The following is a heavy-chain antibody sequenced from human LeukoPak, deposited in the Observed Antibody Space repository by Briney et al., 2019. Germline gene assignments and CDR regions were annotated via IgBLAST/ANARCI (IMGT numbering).Heavy chain of an antibody. D-gene: IGHD3-22*01. CDR2: IRSSGGTT. J-gene: IGHJ5*02. Sequence: PGGSLRLSCAASGFIFSDFSMNWVRQAPRKGLEWVSYIRSSGGTTYYADSVKGRFTVSRDNAKNSLYLQMNSLRAEDTTVYYCARDSTVWENYSKSNGPPVWFDPWGQGTLVTVSS. CDR3: ARDSTVWENYSKSNGPPVWFDP. V-gene: IGHV3-48*01. CDR1: GFIFSDFS.